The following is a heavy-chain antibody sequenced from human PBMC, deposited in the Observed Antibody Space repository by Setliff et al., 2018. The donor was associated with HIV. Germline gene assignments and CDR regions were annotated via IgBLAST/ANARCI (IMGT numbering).Heavy chain of an antibody. CDR3: ARGPPGEPRLFQH. J-gene: IGHJ1*01. CDR1: GFTFTIYP. D-gene: IGHD3-10*01. V-gene: IGHV3-23*01. CDR2: ISGDGGDT. Sequence: GGSLRLSCVASGFTFTIYPMSWVRQAPGKGLEWVSAISGDGGDTAYADSLKGRFTISRDTSKNTLQMNSLRAEDTAVYYCARGPPGEPRLFQHWGQGTLVTVSS.